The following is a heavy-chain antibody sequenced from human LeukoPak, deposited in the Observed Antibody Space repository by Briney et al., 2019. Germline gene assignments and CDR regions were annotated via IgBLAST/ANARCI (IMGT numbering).Heavy chain of an antibody. J-gene: IGHJ6*02. CDR3: ARGGRTTYYYGSGSYRARYYYGMDV. Sequence: SETLSLTCAVYGGSFRGYYWSWIRQPPGKGLEWIGEINHSGSTNYNPSLKSRVTISVDTSKKQFSLKLSSVTAADTAVYYCARGGRTTYYYGSGSYRARYYYGMDVWGQGTTVTVSS. CDR1: GGSFRGYY. CDR2: INHSGST. V-gene: IGHV4-34*01. D-gene: IGHD3-10*01.